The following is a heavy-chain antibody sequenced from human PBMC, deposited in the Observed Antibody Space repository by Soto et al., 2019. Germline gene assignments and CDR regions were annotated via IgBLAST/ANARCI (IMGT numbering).Heavy chain of an antibody. V-gene: IGHV1-69*01. Sequence: QVHLVQTVTEVKKPGSSVRVSCQASGGTFRDYGVSWVRQAPGQGLEWIGGILPILGTTNYAQKFRDRVIITADGPTGTVYLDLIRLTSEDTAVYYCGRGVFCSQDVCSSRGGEIDHWAQGNLVTVSS. J-gene: IGHJ4*02. CDR3: GRGVFCSQDVCSSRGGEIDH. CDR2: ILPILGTT. D-gene: IGHD2-15*01. CDR1: GGTFRDYG.